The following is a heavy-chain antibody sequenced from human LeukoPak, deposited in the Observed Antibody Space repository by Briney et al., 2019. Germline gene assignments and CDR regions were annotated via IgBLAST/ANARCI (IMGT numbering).Heavy chain of an antibody. J-gene: IGHJ4*02. CDR2: IYTSGST. D-gene: IGHD2-2*01. CDR1: GGSISSYY. Sequence: PSETLSLTCTVSGGSISSYYWSWIRQPAGKGLEWIGRIYTSGSTNYNPSLKSRVTMSVDTSKNQFSLKLSSVTAADTAVYYCARLNDIVVVPAACLFDYWGQGTLVTVSS. CDR3: ARLNDIVVVPAACLFDY. V-gene: IGHV4-4*07.